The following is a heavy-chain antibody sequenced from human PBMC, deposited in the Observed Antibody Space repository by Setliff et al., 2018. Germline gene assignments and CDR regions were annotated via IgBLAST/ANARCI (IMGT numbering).Heavy chain of an antibody. CDR1: GDSISNYY. V-gene: IGHV4-4*07. CDR3: AASRAYTGAVEEWFLPKTFDF. D-gene: IGHD3-10*01. J-gene: IGHJ4*02. CDR2: IYVTEST. Sequence: PSETLSLTCTVSGDSISNYYWNWIRQPAGKGLEWIGRIYVTESTKYNPSLKSRVTLSIDTSKNQFSLKLSSVTAADAALYYRAASRAYTGAVEEWFLPKTFDFWGQGSPVTVSS.